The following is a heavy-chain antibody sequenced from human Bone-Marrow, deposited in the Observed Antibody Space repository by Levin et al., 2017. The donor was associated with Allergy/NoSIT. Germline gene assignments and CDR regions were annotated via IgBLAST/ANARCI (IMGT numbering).Heavy chain of an antibody. CDR2: ISDGGGLT. CDR1: GFTFSSFA. D-gene: IGHD6-6*01. Sequence: PGGSLRLSCAGSGFTFSSFAINWVRQAPGKGLEWVSAISDGGGLTYYADSVKGRFAMSRDNSKNTLYLEMNSLRAEDTAIYFCARNSGRSSSSLYFDLWGRGTLVTVSS. CDR3: ARNSGRSSSSLYFDL. J-gene: IGHJ2*01. V-gene: IGHV3-23*01.